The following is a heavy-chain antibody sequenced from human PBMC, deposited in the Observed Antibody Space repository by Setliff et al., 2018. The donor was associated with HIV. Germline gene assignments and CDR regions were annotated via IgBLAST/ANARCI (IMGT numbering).Heavy chain of an antibody. V-gene: IGHV4-59*03. CDR1: GVSMTNNY. D-gene: IGHD2-15*01. Sequence: PSETLSLTCSVSGVSMTNNYWTWIRQSPGKGLEWIGYVHYSGNTRYNPSLKSRVTISVDTSKNKFSLKLSSVTAADTAVYYCAGEKVAWTVSDSFFEFWGQGVPVTVSS. CDR2: VHYSGNT. CDR3: AGEKVAWTVSDSFFEF. J-gene: IGHJ4*02.